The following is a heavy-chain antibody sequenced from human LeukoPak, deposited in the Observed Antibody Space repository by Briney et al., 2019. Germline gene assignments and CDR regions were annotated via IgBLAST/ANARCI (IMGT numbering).Heavy chain of an antibody. Sequence: GGSLRLSCAASGFTFSSYAMHWVRQAPGKGLEWVAVISYDGSNKYYADSVKGRFTISRDNSKNTLYLQMNSLRAEDTAVYYCARADSSGYYPHYYGMDVWGQGTTVTVSS. CDR1: GFTFSSYA. D-gene: IGHD3-22*01. V-gene: IGHV3-30-3*01. CDR2: ISYDGSNK. J-gene: IGHJ6*02. CDR3: ARADSSGYYPHYYGMDV.